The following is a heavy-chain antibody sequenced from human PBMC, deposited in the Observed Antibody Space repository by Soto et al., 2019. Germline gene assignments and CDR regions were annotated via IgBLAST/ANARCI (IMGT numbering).Heavy chain of an antibody. Sequence: PSETLSLTCAVYGGSFSGYYWSWIRQPPGKGLEWIGEINHSGSTNYNPSLKSRVTISVDTSKNQFSLKLSSVTAADTAVYYCARVAREGEIDYWGQGTLVTAPQ. V-gene: IGHV4-34*01. J-gene: IGHJ4*02. CDR2: INHSGST. D-gene: IGHD3-16*01. CDR1: GGSFSGYY. CDR3: ARVAREGEIDY.